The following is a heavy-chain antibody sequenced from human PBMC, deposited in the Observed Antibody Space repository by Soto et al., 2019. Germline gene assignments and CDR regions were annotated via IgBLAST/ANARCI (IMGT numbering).Heavy chain of an antibody. D-gene: IGHD6-6*01. V-gene: IGHV4-59*01. CDR2: IYYSGST. CDR3: ARGGAARPPYYYYGMDV. Sequence: SETLSLTCTVSGGSISSYYWSWIRQPPGKGLEWIGYIYYSGSTNYNPSLKSRVPISVDTSKNQFSLKLSSVTAADTAVYYCARGGAARPPYYYYGMDVGGQGTTVTVSS. CDR1: GGSISSYY. J-gene: IGHJ6*02.